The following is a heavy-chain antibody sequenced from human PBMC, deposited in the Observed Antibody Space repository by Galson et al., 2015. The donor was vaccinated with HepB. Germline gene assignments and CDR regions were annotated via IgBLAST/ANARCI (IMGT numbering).Heavy chain of an antibody. CDR1: GYTFTSYA. J-gene: IGHJ3*02. CDR3: ARRDEGWFGESQNAFDI. V-gene: IGHV1-3*01. Sequence: SVKVSCKASGYTFTSYAMHWVRQAPGQRLEWMGWINAGNGNTKYSQKFQGRVIITRDTSASAAYMELSSLRSEDTAVYYCARRDEGWFGESQNAFDIWGQGTMVTVSS. CDR2: INAGNGNT. D-gene: IGHD3-10*01.